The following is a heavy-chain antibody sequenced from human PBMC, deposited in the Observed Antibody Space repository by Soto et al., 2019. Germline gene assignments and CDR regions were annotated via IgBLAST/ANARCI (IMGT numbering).Heavy chain of an antibody. Sequence: ASVKVSCKASGGTFSSYGITWVRQAPGQGLEWMGWINTYTGDTNYAQRFQDRVTLTTDTATSSAYMELRGLRSEDTAVYYCARDQQQQHVFDFWGQGTLVTVSS. CDR2: INTYTGDT. D-gene: IGHD1-1*01. V-gene: IGHV1-18*01. J-gene: IGHJ4*02. CDR3: ARDQQQQHVFDF. CDR1: GGTFSSYG.